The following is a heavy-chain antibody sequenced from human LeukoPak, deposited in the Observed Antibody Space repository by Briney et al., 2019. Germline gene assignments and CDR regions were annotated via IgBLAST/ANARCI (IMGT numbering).Heavy chain of an antibody. Sequence: GGSLRLSCAASGITVSTFWMHWVRQAPGEGLVWVSRINTDGSVTNYADSVEGRFTISRDNAKNMLYLQMNDLRAEDTAVYYCVTDRYSDSAFGDWGQGALVTVSS. CDR3: VTDRYSDSAFGD. V-gene: IGHV3-74*01. CDR2: INTDGSVT. D-gene: IGHD1-26*01. J-gene: IGHJ4*02. CDR1: GITVSTFW.